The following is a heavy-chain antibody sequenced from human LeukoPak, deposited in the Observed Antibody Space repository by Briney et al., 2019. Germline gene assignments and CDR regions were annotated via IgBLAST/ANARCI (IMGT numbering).Heavy chain of an antibody. V-gene: IGHV1-2*04. J-gene: IGHJ4*02. D-gene: IGHD1-7*01. CDR3: ARLAGTTLG. CDR2: INPNSGGT. Sequence: ASVKVSCKASGYTFTGYYMRWVRQAPGQGLEWMGWINPNSGGTNYAQKFQDWVTMTRDTSIGTAYMELSRLRSDDTAVYYCARLAGTTLGWGQGTLVTVSS. CDR1: GYTFTGYY.